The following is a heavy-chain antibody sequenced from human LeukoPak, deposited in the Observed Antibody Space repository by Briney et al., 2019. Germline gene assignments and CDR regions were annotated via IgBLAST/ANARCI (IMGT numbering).Heavy chain of an antibody. J-gene: IGHJ4*02. CDR1: GFTFSSYA. CDR3: AKDYGSGTYYAPSSSDY. D-gene: IGHD3-10*01. V-gene: IGHV3-23*01. Sequence: GGSLRLSCAASGFTFSSYAMNWVRQAPGKGLEWVSSISTSCVTTYYADSVNGHFTISRDNSKNMLNLQMDSLRAEDTAIYFCAKDYGSGTYYAPSSSDYWGQGTLVTVSS. CDR2: ISTSCVTT.